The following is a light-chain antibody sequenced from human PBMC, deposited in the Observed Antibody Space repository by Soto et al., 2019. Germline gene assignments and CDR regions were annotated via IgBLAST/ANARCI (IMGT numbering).Light chain of an antibody. CDR3: CSFAGSSTLGPYV. J-gene: IGLJ1*01. Sequence: QSALTQPASVSGSPGQSIAISCTGTSSDVGSYNLVSWYQQHPGKAPKLMIYEVSKRPSGVSNRFSGSKSGNTASLTISGRQAEDEADYYCCSFAGSSTLGPYVFGPGTKVTVL. V-gene: IGLV2-23*02. CDR1: SSDVGSYNL. CDR2: EVS.